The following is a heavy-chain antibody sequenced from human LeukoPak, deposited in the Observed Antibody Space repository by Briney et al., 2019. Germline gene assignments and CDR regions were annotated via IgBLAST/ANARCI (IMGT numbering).Heavy chain of an antibody. CDR1: GGSVSSGSYY. Sequence: SETLSLTCTVSGGSVSSGSYYWSWIRQPPGKGLEWIGYIYYSGSTNYNPSLKSRVTISVDTSKNQFSLKLSSVTAADTAVYYCARDRGYYDILTGYSHDAFDTWGQGTMVTVSS. CDR2: IYYSGST. J-gene: IGHJ3*02. V-gene: IGHV4-61*01. CDR3: ARDRGYYDILTGYSHDAFDT. D-gene: IGHD3-9*01.